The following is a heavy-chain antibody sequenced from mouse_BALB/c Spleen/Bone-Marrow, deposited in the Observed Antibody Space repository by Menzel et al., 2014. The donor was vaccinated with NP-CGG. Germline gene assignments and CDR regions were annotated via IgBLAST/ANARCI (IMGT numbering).Heavy chain of an antibody. CDR3: ARVYGWYFDV. Sequence: EVMLVESGGGLVQPGGSLKLSCVASGFTLSSYGMSWVRQTPDKRLELVATINNNGGSTYYPDSVKGQFTISRDNAKNTRYLRMSSLKSEDTAMYYCARVYGWYFDVWGAGTTVTVSS. CDR1: GFTLSSYG. D-gene: IGHD1-1*01. V-gene: IGHV5-6-3*01. J-gene: IGHJ1*01. CDR2: INNNGGST.